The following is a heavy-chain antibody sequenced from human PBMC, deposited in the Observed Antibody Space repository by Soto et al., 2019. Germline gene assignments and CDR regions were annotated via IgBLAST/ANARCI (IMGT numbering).Heavy chain of an antibody. J-gene: IGHJ5*02. CDR2: IHYSGST. Sequence: SETLSLTCTVSGGSISSDYWSWIRQPPGRGLEWIGYIHYSGSTNYNPSLKSRVTISVDTSKNQFSLKLNSVTAADTAVYYCARFRWFDPWGQGILVTVSS. CDR1: GGSISSDY. V-gene: IGHV4-59*08. CDR3: ARFRWFDP.